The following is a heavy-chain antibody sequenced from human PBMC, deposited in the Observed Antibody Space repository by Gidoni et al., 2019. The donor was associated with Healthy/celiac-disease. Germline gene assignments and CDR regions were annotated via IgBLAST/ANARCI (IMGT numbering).Heavy chain of an antibody. D-gene: IGHD1-1*01. Sequence: EVQLVASGGGLVKPGGSLRLSCAASGFTYRSYSMNWVRQAPGKGLECVSSFSRSSSYIYYADSVKGRFTISRDNAKNSLYLQMNSLRAEDTAVYYCARYGHTTGTTGFDYWGQGTLVTVSS. CDR2: FSRSSSYI. CDR1: GFTYRSYS. J-gene: IGHJ4*02. CDR3: ARYGHTTGTTGFDY. V-gene: IGHV3-21*01.